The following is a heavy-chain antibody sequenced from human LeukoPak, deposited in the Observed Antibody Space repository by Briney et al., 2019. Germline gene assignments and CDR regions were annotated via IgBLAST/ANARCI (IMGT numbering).Heavy chain of an antibody. Sequence: PGGSLRPSCVASGFTFSSYNMHWVRQAPGKGLEWVAVISYDGSNKFYADSVKGRFTISRDNSKNTLYLQMNSLRAEDTAVYYCARGWALTGATNPSDYWGQGTLVTVSS. V-gene: IGHV3-30*04. CDR2: ISYDGSNK. J-gene: IGHJ4*02. CDR1: GFTFSSYN. D-gene: IGHD1-20*01. CDR3: ARGWALTGATNPSDY.